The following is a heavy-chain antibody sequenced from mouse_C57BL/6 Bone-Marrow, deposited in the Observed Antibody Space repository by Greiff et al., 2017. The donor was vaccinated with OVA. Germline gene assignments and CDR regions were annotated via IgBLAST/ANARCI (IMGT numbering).Heavy chain of an antibody. V-gene: IGHV14-2*01. Sequence: EVKLMESGAELVKPGASVKLSCTASGFNIKDYYMHWVKQRTEQGLEWIGRIDPEDGETKYAPKFQGKATITADTSSNTAYLQRSSLTSEDTAVYYCARSGYYGSSYVLYWYFDVWGTGTTVTVSS. CDR1: GFNIKDYY. CDR3: ARSGYYGSSYVLYWYFDV. D-gene: IGHD1-1*01. CDR2: IDPEDGET. J-gene: IGHJ1*03.